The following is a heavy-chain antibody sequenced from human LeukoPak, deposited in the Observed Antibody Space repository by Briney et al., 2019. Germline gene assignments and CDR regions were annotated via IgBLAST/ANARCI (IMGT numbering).Heavy chain of an antibody. CDR2: IIPILGIA. CDR1: GGTFSSYA. Sequence: SVKVSCKASGGTFSSYAISWVRQAPGQGLEWMGRIIPILGIANYAQKFQGRVTINADKSTSTAHIELSSLRSEDTAVYYVARDRDVVPAAFDYWGQGTLVTVSS. D-gene: IGHD2-2*01. J-gene: IGHJ4*02. V-gene: IGHV1-69*04. CDR3: ARDRDVVPAAFDY.